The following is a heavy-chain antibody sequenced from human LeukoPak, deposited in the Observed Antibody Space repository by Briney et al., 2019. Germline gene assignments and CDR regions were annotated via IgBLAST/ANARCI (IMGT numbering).Heavy chain of an antibody. J-gene: IGHJ3*02. CDR3: ARDDAFDI. CDR1: GVSFSGYY. Sequence: PSKTLSLTCAVYGVSFSGYYWSWIRQSPGKGLEWIAEINHSGGTNYNPSLKSRVTISVDTSKNQFSLKLSSVTAADTAVYYCARDDAFDIWGQGTMVTVSS. CDR2: INHSGGT. V-gene: IGHV4-34*01.